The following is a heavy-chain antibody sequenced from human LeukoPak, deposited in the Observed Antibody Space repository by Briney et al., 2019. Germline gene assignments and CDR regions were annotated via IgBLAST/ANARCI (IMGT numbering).Heavy chain of an antibody. Sequence: SETLSLTCTVSGGSISSYYWSWIRQPPGKGLEWIGYIYYTGSTDYNPSLKSRVTMSVDTSKNQFSLKLSSVTAADTAVYYCARVKYSGSYWFDYWGQGTLVTVSS. D-gene: IGHD1-26*01. CDR2: IYYTGST. V-gene: IGHV4-59*12. CDR1: GGSISSYY. CDR3: ARVKYSGSYWFDY. J-gene: IGHJ4*02.